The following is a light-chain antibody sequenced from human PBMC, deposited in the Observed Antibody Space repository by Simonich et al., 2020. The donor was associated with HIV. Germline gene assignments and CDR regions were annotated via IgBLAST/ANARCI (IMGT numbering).Light chain of an antibody. V-gene: IGLV1-47*01. CDR3: CSYAGTYTV. CDR1: SSNLGSNY. Sequence: QSVLTQPPSASGTPGQRVTISCSGSSSNLGSNYGHWYQQLPGTAPKLLVYGNSQRPSGVPDRFSGSKSGNTASLTISGLQAEDEADYYCCSYAGTYTVFGGGTKVTVL. J-gene: IGLJ3*02. CDR2: GNS.